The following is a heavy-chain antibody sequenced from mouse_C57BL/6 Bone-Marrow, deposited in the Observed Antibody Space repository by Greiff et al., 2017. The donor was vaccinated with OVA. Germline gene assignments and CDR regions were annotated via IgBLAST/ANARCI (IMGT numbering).Heavy chain of an antibody. CDR2: INYDGSST. Sequence: EVQLVESEGGLVQPGSSMKLSCTASGFTFSDYYMAWVRQVPEKGLEWVANINYDGSSTYYLDSLKSRFIISRDNAKNILYLQMSSLKSEDTATYYCARDPYGSSYDWYFDVWGTGTTVTVSS. D-gene: IGHD1-1*01. CDR1: GFTFSDYY. V-gene: IGHV5-16*01. J-gene: IGHJ1*03. CDR3: ARDPYGSSYDWYFDV.